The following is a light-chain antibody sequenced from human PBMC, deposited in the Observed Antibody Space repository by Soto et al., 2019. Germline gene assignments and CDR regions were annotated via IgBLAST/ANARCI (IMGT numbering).Light chain of an antibody. CDR2: EVS. V-gene: IGLV2-14*01. Sequence: QSALTQPASVSGSPGQSITISCTGTSSDSGDYNYVSWYQQHPGKAPKLMIYEVSNRPSGVSNRFSGSKSGNTASLTISGLQAEDEADYYCGSYTSSSTPWVFGGGTKLTVL. J-gene: IGLJ3*02. CDR3: GSYTSSSTPWV. CDR1: SSDSGDYNY.